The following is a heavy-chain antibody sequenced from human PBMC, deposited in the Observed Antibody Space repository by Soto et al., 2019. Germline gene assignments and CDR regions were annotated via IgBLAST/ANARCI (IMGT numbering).Heavy chain of an antibody. J-gene: IGHJ5*02. CDR1: GYSFTSYW. CDR3: ARSWLCSGGSCYSNSLDP. Sequence: PGESLKISCRGSGYSFTSYWISWVRQMPGKGLEWMGRIDPSDSYTNYSPSFQGHVTISADKSISTAYLQWSSLKASDTAMYYCARSWLCSGGSCYSNSLDPWGQGTLVTVYS. D-gene: IGHD2-15*01. CDR2: IDPSDSYT. V-gene: IGHV5-10-1*01.